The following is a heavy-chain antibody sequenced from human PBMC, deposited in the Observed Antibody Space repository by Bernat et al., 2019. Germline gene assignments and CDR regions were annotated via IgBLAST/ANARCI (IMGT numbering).Heavy chain of an antibody. CDR2: IWYDGSNK. D-gene: IGHD6-6*01. J-gene: IGHJ4*02. CDR1: GFTFSSYS. V-gene: IGHV3-33*08. CDR3: ALDSSSSDYFDY. Sequence: VQLVESGGGLVKPGGSLRLSCAASGFTFSSYSMNWVRQAPGKGLEWVAVIWYDGSNKYYADSVKGRFTISRDNSKNTLYLQMNSLRAEDTAVYYCALDSSSSDYFDYWGQGTLVTVSS.